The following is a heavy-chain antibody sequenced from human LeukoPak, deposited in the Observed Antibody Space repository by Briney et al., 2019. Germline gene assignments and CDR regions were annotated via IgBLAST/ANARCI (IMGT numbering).Heavy chain of an antibody. CDR3: ARDVTDWGPQYYYSTMDV. D-gene: IGHD7-27*01. CDR2: IRVKDGNT. V-gene: IGHV1-18*01. CDR1: GYTITSFA. Sequence: ASVKVSCKASGYTITSFAFSWVRQAPGQGLEWMGWIRVKDGNTNYPQKFQGRVTMTTDTSTSTAYMELRSLRSDDTAAYYCARDVTDWGPQYYYSTMDVWGLGTTVTVSS. J-gene: IGHJ6*02.